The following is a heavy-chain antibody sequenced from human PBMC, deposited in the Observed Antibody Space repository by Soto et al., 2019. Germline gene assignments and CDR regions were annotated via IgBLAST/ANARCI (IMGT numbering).Heavy chain of an antibody. J-gene: IGHJ4*02. D-gene: IGHD5-12*01. Sequence: VLLVESGGDLVRPGGSLRLSCSVSGLTLSHYCINWVRQAPGKGLEWVANIKRDGSEGNYVDSVKGRFTLSRDNAKNSVYLEMNSLRDEDTAVYYCATGEDGHDVGYLDYWGQGTLVTVSS. CDR3: ATGEDGHDVGYLDY. CDR2: IKRDGSEG. V-gene: IGHV3-7*01. CDR1: GLTLSHYC.